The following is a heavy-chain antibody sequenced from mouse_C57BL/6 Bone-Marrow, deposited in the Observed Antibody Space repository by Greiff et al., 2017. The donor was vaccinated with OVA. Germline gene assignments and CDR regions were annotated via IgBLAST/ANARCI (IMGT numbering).Heavy chain of an antibody. Sequence: DVKLVESGGDLVKPGGSLQLSCAASGFTFSSSGMSWVRQTPDKRLEWVATISSGGSYTYYLDSVKGRFTISRDTAKNTLYLQMSGLKSEDTAMYYCARHQSWFAYWGQGTLVTVSA. CDR3: ARHQSWFAY. V-gene: IGHV5-6*02. CDR2: ISSGGSYT. J-gene: IGHJ3*01. CDR1: GFTFSSSG.